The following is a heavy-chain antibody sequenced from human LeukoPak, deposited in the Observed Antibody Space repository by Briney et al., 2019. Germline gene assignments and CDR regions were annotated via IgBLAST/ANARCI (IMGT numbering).Heavy chain of an antibody. CDR3: ASRPVEGSI. CDR2: ISRSGSTI. J-gene: IGHJ4*02. CDR1: GFTFSDYY. D-gene: IGHD1-26*01. V-gene: IGHV3-11*04. Sequence: GGSLRLSCAASGFTFSDYYMSWIRQAPGKGLEWVSDISRSGSTIYYADSVKGRFTISRDKAKNSLYLQMNSLRAADPAVYYCASRPVEGSIWGQGTLVTVSS.